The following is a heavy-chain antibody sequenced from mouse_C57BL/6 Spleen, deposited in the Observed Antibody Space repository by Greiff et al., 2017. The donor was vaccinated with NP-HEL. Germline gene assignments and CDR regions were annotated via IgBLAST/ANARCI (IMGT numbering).Heavy chain of an antibody. D-gene: IGHD1-1*01. J-gene: IGHJ2*01. CDR3: ARYYDGSSSFDY. CDR2: ISTYYGDA. Sequence: QVQLQQSWRELGRPWVSVKIFCKGSGYTFPDYAVHLVKQSHATSLEWIGVISTYYGDASYNQKFKDKATMTVDTSSSTAYMQLTRLTSEDSAVYYCARYYDGSSSFDYWGQGTTLTVSS. V-gene: IGHV1-67*01. CDR1: GYTFPDYA.